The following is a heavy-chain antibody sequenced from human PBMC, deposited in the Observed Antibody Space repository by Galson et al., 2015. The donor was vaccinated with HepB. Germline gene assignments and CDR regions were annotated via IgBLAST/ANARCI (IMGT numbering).Heavy chain of an antibody. CDR3: AKNGGAFDI. V-gene: IGHV3-7*03. CDR2: IKPDGSGR. J-gene: IGHJ3*02. Sequence: SLRLSCAASGFTFSSNWMTWVRQAPGKGLEWVANIKPDGSGRNYVDSVKGRFTISRDNAKNSLYLQMNSLRAEDTAVYYCAKNGGAFDIWGQGTMVIVSS. CDR1: GFTFSSNW. D-gene: IGHD2-8*01.